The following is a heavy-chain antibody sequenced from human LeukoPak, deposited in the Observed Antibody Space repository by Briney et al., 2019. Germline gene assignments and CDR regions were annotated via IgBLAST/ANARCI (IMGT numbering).Heavy chain of an antibody. Sequence: GGSLRLSCAASGFTFNNYAMHWVRQAPGKGLEWVAVISYDGSNKFQADSVKGRFTISRDNSKNTQYVQMNSLRAEDTAVYYCARDHNRLDGSGSYYVRFDAFDIWGQGTMVTVSS. J-gene: IGHJ3*02. D-gene: IGHD3-10*01. CDR2: ISYDGSNK. CDR1: GFTFNNYA. V-gene: IGHV3-30*04. CDR3: ARDHNRLDGSGSYYVRFDAFDI.